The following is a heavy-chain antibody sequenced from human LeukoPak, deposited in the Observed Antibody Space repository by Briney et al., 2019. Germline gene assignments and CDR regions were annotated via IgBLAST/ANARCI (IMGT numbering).Heavy chain of an antibody. V-gene: IGHV1-2*02. Sequence: GASVKVSCKASGDTFIAYYMHWVRQAPGQGLEWMGWINPNSGGTNYAQKFQGRVTMTRDTSISTAYMELSRLRSDDTAVYYCARGQWLVLRYYYYYMDVWGKGTTVTVSS. CDR1: GDTFIAYY. J-gene: IGHJ6*03. D-gene: IGHD6-19*01. CDR2: INPNSGGT. CDR3: ARGQWLVLRYYYYYMDV.